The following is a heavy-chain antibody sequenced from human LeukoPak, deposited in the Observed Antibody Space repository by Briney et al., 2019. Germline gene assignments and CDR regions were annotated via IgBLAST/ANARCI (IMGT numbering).Heavy chain of an antibody. D-gene: IGHD1-26*01. CDR1: GFTFSSYA. Sequence: GGSLRLSRAASGFTFSSYAMNWVRQAPGKGLEWVSFISGSGDTTYHADSVKGRFTISRDNSKNTLYLQMNSLRAEDTAVYYCAKSRGESRGASNYWGQGTLVTVSS. CDR2: ISGSGDTT. CDR3: AKSRGESRGASNY. J-gene: IGHJ4*02. V-gene: IGHV3-23*01.